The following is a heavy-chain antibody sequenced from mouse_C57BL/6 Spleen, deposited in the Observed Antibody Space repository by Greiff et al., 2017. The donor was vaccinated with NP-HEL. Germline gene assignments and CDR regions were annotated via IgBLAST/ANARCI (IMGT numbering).Heavy chain of an antibody. Sequence: VVESGASVKISCKASGYAFSSYWMNWVKQRPGKGLEWIGQIYPGDGDTNYNGKFKGKATLTADKSSSTAYMQLSSLTSEDSAVYFCAREGYDDPYYYAMDYWGQGTSVTVSS. CDR1: GYAFSSYW. V-gene: IGHV1-80*01. J-gene: IGHJ4*01. CDR3: AREGYDDPYYYAMDY. CDR2: IYPGDGDT. D-gene: IGHD2-2*01.